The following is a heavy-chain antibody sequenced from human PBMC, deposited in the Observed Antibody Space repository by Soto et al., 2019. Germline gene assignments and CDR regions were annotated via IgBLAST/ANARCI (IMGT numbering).Heavy chain of an antibody. D-gene: IGHD5-18*01. CDR3: TSHSYLSMDV. J-gene: IGHJ6*02. CDR2: IRTKANTYAT. CDR1: GFTFSDSA. Sequence: EVPLVESGGGLVQPGGSLKLSCAASGFTFSDSAIHWVRQASGRGLEWVGRIRTKANTYATAYAASVTGRFTISRDDSKNTAFLQMNSLKTEDTAVYYCTSHSYLSMDVWGQGTTVTVSS. V-gene: IGHV3-73*02.